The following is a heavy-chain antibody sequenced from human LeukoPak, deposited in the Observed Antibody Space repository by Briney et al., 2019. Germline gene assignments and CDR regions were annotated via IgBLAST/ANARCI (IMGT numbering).Heavy chain of an antibody. CDR2: IYYSGST. D-gene: IGHD3-22*01. J-gene: IGHJ4*02. V-gene: IGHV4-59*01. CDR1: GGSISSYY. Sequence: SETPSLTCTVSGGSISSYYWSWIRQPPGKGLEWIGYIYYSGSTNYNPSLKSRVTISVDTSKNQFSLKLSSVTAADTAVYYCARTPDSSGYYCDYWGQGTLVTVSS. CDR3: ARTPDSSGYYCDY.